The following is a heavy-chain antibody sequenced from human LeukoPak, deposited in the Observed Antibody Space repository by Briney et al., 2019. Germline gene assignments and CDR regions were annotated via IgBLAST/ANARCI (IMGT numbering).Heavy chain of an antibody. J-gene: IGHJ5*02. CDR2: INHSGST. Sequence: SETLSLTCAVYGGSFSGYYWSWIRQPPGKGLEWIGEINHSGSTNYNPSLKSRVTISVDTSKHQFSLKLSSVTAADTAVYYCARGYSSSWYRPWGQGTLVTVSS. CDR3: ARGYSSSWYRP. CDR1: GGSFSGYY. V-gene: IGHV4-34*01. D-gene: IGHD6-13*01.